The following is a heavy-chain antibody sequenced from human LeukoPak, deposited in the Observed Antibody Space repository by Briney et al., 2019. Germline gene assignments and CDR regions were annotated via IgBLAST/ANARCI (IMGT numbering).Heavy chain of an antibody. CDR3: ARYIAVAGTVDY. CDR1: GYSISSGYY. Sequence: SEALSLTCTVSGYSISSGYYWGWIRQPPGKGLEWIGYIYYSGSTNYNPSLKSRVTISVDTSKNQFSLKLSSVTAADTAVYYCARYIAVAGTVDYWGQGTLVTVSS. D-gene: IGHD6-19*01. J-gene: IGHJ4*02. V-gene: IGHV4-61*01. CDR2: IYYSGST.